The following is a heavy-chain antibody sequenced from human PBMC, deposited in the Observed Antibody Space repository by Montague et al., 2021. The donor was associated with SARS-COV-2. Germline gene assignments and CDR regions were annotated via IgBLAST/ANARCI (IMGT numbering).Heavy chain of an antibody. V-gene: IGHV2-70*11. D-gene: IGHD3-16*02. CDR1: GFSLSSSGMS. CDR3: ARIVSLVLPSDIPQVYYFGLDV. Sequence: PALVKPTQTLTLTCTFSGFSLSSSGMSVTWIRQPPGKALEWLARIDWDNDKYYSTSLKTRLTISKDTSKNQVVLTVTNVDPSDTATYYCARIVSLVLPSDIPQVYYFGLDVWGQGTTVIVSS. J-gene: IGHJ6*02. CDR2: IDWDNDK.